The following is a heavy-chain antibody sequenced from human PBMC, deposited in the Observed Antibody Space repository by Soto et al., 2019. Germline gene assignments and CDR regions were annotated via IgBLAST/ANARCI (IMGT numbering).Heavy chain of an antibody. Sequence: PGGSLRLSCAASGFTFSSYGMHWVRQAPGKGLEWVAVISYDGSNKYYADSVKGRFTISRDNSKNTLYLQMNSLRAEDTAVYYCAKVSPTGYFIDFRGQGTLLTVS. CDR1: GFTFSSYG. J-gene: IGHJ4*02. CDR2: ISYDGSNK. D-gene: IGHD1-26*01. V-gene: IGHV3-30*18. CDR3: AKVSPTGYFIDF.